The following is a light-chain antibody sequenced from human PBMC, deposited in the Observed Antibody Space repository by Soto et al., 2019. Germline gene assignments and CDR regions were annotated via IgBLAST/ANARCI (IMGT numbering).Light chain of an antibody. Sequence: EIVMTKSPATLSVSPGERVTLSCRASQSVSRFLAWYQQRPGQAPRLLIYDTSTRATGVPARFSGSGSGTEFSLTISSLQSEDFAFYYCQQYDNWPSCTFCQGTKLEVK. CDR2: DTS. V-gene: IGKV3-15*01. CDR3: QQYDNWPSCT. J-gene: IGKJ2*02. CDR1: QSVSRF.